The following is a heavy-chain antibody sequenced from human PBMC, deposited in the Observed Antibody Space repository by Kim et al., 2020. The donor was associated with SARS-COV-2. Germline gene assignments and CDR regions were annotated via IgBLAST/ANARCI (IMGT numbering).Heavy chain of an antibody. J-gene: IGHJ3*02. Sequence: NPSLESRVTLSVDTSKNQFSLKLRSVTAADTAVYFCARGRDPGVSDAFDIWGQGTMVTVSS. D-gene: IGHD2-8*01. V-gene: IGHV4-30-2*04. CDR3: ARGRDPGVSDAFDI.